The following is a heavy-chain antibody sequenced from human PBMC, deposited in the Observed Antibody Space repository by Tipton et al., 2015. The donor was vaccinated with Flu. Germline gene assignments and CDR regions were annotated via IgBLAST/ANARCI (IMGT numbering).Heavy chain of an antibody. CDR2: IYSSGIT. CDR3: ARGSGSGTFVIFDY. D-gene: IGHD3-10*01. J-gene: IGHJ4*02. Sequence: LRLSCSVSGDSMTSSRFYWTWIRQPAGKGLEWIGRIYSSGITKYNPSLKSRVTMSVDTSKNQFSLSLSSVTAADTAVYYCARGSGSGTFVIFDYWGQGTLVAVSS. CDR1: GDSMTSSRFY. V-gene: IGHV4-61*02.